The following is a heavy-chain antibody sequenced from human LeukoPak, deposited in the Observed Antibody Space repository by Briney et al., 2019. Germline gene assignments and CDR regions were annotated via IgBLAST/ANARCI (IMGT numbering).Heavy chain of an antibody. CDR2: INHSGST. Sequence: PSETLSLTCAVYGGSFSGYYWSWIRQPPGKGLEWIGEINHSGSTNYNPSLKSRVTISVDTSKNQFSLKLSSVTAADTAVYYCARGAVPPSHDFWSGHYWPYYYYGMDVWGQGTTVTVSS. D-gene: IGHD3-3*01. CDR3: ARGAVPPSHDFWSGHYWPYYYYGMDV. V-gene: IGHV4-34*01. J-gene: IGHJ6*02. CDR1: GGSFSGYY.